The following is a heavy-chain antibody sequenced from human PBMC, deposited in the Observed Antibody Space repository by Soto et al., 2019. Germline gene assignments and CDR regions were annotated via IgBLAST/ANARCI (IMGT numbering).Heavy chain of an antibody. V-gene: IGHV4-39*01. CDR3: ARHSLALRKNNWFDP. Sequence: AESLFLTFTVSGDSFISSDLHWGLVRQPTVKGLEWIGSIFYLWSSYYNPSLKSRVNTSVDTSKNQFSLRLRSVTAADTALYFCARHSLALRKNNWFDPWGQGIMDSVSS. CDR2: IFYLWSS. CDR1: GDSFISSDLH. J-gene: IGHJ5*02. D-gene: IGHD3-3*02.